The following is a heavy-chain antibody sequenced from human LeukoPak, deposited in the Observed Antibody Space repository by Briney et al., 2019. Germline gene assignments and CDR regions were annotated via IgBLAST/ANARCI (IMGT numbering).Heavy chain of an antibody. J-gene: IGHJ4*02. D-gene: IGHD6-25*01. V-gene: IGHV3-21*04. CDR1: GFTFSSYS. CDR2: ISSSSSYI. CDR3: ARDGSERGGVDY. Sequence: GGTLRLSCAASGFTFSSYSMNWVRQAPGKGLEWVSSISSSSSYIYYADSVKGRFTISRHNSKNTLYLQMNSLRAEDTAVYYCARDGSERGGVDYWGQGTLVTVSS.